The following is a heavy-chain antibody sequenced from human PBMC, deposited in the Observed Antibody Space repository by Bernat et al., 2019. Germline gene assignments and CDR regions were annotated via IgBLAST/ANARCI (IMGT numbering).Heavy chain of an antibody. V-gene: IGHV1-18*01. J-gene: IGHJ4*02. CDR1: GYTFTSYG. Sequence: QVQLVQSGAEVKKPGASVKVSCKASGYTFTSYGISWVRQAPGQGLESMGWISAYNGNTNYAQKLQGRVTMTTDTSTSTAYMELRSLRSDDTAVYYCARVHQDYIWGSYRPYFDYWGQGTLVTVSS. CDR3: ARVHQDYIWGSYRPYFDY. D-gene: IGHD3-16*02. CDR2: ISAYNGNT.